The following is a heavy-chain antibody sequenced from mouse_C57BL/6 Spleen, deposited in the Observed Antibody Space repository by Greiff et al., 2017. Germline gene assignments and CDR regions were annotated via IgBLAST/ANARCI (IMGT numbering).Heavy chain of an antibody. CDR1: GFTFSSYG. J-gene: IGHJ4*01. Sequence: EVKLLESGGDLVKPGGSLKLSCAASGFTFSSYGMSWVRQTPDKRLEWVATISSGGSYTYYPDSVKGRFTISRDNAKNTLYLQMSSLKSEDTAMYYCARHSDYYAMDDWGQGTSVTVSS. D-gene: IGHD6-1*01. V-gene: IGHV5-6*01. CDR3: ARHSDYYAMDD. CDR2: ISSGGSYT.